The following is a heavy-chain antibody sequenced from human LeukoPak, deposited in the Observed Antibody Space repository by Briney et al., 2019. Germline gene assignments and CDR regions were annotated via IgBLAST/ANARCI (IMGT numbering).Heavy chain of an antibody. D-gene: IGHD3-10*01. Sequence: ASVKVSCKASGYTFSNYYIHWVRQAPGQGLEGMGIINPNGGSTSNAYKFQGRVTMTRDTSTSTVYMDLRSLTSEDTAIYYCARETAAYGSGSSLGYWGQGTLVTVSS. CDR2: INPNGGST. CDR1: GYTFSNYY. CDR3: ARETAAYGSGSSLGY. V-gene: IGHV1-46*01. J-gene: IGHJ4*02.